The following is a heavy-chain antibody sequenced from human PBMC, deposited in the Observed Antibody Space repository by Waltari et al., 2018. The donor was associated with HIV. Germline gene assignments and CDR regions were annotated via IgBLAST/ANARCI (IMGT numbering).Heavy chain of an antibody. D-gene: IGHD1-26*01. Sequence: QVQLVQSGAEVKKPGSSVKVSCKASGGTFSSYAISWVRQAPGQGLEWMGGIIPIFGTANYAQKFQGGVTIAADESTSTAYMELSGLRAEDTAVYYCARGGYSGSYWGYWGQGTLVTVSS. CDR3: ARGGYSGSYWGY. J-gene: IGHJ4*02. V-gene: IGHV1-69*01. CDR1: GGTFSSYA. CDR2: IIPIFGTA.